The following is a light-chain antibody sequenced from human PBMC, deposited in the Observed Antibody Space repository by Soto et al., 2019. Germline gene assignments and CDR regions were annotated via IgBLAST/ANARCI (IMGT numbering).Light chain of an antibody. J-gene: IGKJ1*01. CDR2: AAS. V-gene: IGKV1-39*01. CDR3: QQSYSTRWT. CDR1: QSISSY. Sequence: DIQMTQSPSSLSASVGDRVTLTCRASQSISSYLNWYQQKPGKAPKLLIYAASSLQSGVPSRFSGSGSGTDFTLTISSLHPEDFATYYCQQSYSTRWTVGQGTKVEIK.